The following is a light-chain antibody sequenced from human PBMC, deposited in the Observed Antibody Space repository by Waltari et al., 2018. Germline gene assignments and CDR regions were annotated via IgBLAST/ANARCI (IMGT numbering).Light chain of an antibody. CDR3: GTWDSSLSGAV. Sequence: QSVLTQPPSVSAAPGQRVTISCSGGSSNIGNNYVSWYRQFPGTAPKLLIYENTERPSGIPGRVSVSKSGTSATLDITGLQAGDEADYYCGTWDSSLSGAVFGGGTHLTVL. CDR1: SSNIGNNY. V-gene: IGLV1-51*02. CDR2: ENT. J-gene: IGLJ7*01.